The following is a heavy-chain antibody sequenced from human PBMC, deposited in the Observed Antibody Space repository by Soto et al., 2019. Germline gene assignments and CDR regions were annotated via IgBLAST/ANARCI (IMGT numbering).Heavy chain of an antibody. CDR2: ISGSGGST. V-gene: IGHV3-23*01. D-gene: IGHD4-17*01. Sequence: GGSLRLSCAASGFTFSSYAMSWVRQAPGKGLEWVSAISGSGGSTYYADSVKGRFTISRDNSKNTLYLQMNSLRAEDTALYYCAKGNYGSGTDYYMDVWGKGTTVTVSS. CDR3: AKGNYGSGTDYYMDV. J-gene: IGHJ6*03. CDR1: GFTFSSYA.